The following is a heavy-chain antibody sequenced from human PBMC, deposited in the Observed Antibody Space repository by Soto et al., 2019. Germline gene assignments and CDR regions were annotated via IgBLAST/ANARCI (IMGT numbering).Heavy chain of an antibody. D-gene: IGHD3-3*01. CDR1: GFTFSSYS. CDR2: ISSSSSYI. J-gene: IGHJ3*02. V-gene: IGHV3-21*01. Sequence: EVQLVESGGGLVKPGGSLRLSCAASGFTFSSYSMNWVRQAPGKGLEWVSSISSSSSYIYYADSVKGRFTISRDNAKNSLYLQMNSLRAEDTAVYYCARDRRTIFGVVADAFDIWGQGTMVIVSS. CDR3: ARDRRTIFGVVADAFDI.